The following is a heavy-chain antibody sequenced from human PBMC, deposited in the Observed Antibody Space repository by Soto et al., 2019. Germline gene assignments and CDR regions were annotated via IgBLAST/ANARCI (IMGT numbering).Heavy chain of an antibody. Sequence: SETLSLTCTVSGGSISSYYWSWIRQPPGKGLEWIGYIYYSGSTNYNPSLKSRVTISVDTSKNQFSLKLSSVTAADTAVYYCARVIVATIFGEEIYYYYMDVWGKGTTVTVSS. D-gene: IGHD5-12*01. CDR2: IYYSGST. CDR3: ARVIVATIFGEEIYYYYMDV. CDR1: GGSISSYY. J-gene: IGHJ6*03. V-gene: IGHV4-59*01.